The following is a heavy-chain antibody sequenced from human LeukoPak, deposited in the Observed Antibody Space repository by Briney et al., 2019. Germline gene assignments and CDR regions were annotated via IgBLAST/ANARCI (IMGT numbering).Heavy chain of an antibody. J-gene: IGHJ4*02. Sequence: PGGSLRLSCAASGFIFRIYAMSWVRQAPGKGLEWVSAITGSGDTTYYADSVKGRFTISRDNSKNTLYVEMNTLRVEDTAIYYCAKWGDYDILTGYYVPDFWGQGTLVTVSS. D-gene: IGHD3-9*01. CDR3: AKWGDYDILTGYYVPDF. CDR1: GFIFRIYA. V-gene: IGHV3-23*01. CDR2: ITGSGDTT.